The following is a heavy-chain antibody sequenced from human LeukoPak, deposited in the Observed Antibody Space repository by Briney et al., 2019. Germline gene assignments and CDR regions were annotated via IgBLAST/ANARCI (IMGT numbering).Heavy chain of an antibody. V-gene: IGHV1-2*02. Sequence: ASVKVSCKASGYTFTGYYMHWVRQAPGQGLEWMGWINPNSGGTNYAQKFQGRVTMTRDTSISTAYMELSRLRSDDTAVYYCARSREMATITGNYYYYMDVWGKGTTVTVSS. CDR2: INPNSGGT. J-gene: IGHJ6*03. D-gene: IGHD5-24*01. CDR3: ARSREMATITGNYYYYMDV. CDR1: GYTFTGYY.